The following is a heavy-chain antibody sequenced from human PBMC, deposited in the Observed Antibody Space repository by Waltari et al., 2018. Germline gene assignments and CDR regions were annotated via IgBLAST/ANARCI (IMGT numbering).Heavy chain of an antibody. V-gene: IGHV4-61*02. J-gene: IGHJ3*02. CDR1: GGSVSSGSYY. CDR3: ARDPPQLADAFDI. CDR2: IYTSGST. D-gene: IGHD3-10*01. Sequence: QVQLQESGPGLVKPSETLSLTCSVSGGSVSSGSYYWTWIRQPAGKGLEWIGRIYTSGSTNYNPSLRSRLTISVDTSNNHFSLKLSSVTAADTAVYYCARDPPQLADAFDIWGQGTMVTVSS.